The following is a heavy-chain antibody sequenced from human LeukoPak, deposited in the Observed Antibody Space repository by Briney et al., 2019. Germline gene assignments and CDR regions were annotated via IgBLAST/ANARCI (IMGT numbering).Heavy chain of an antibody. V-gene: IGHV3-21*01. CDR2: ISSSSSYI. CDR1: GFTFSSYS. J-gene: IGHJ4*02. CDR3: TPHRDGSYPFDY. D-gene: IGHD3-10*01. Sequence: GGSLRLSCAASGFTFSSYSMNWVRQAPGKGLEWVSSISSSSSYIYYADPVKGRFTISRDSAKNSLYLQMNSLRDEDTAVYYCTPHRDGSYPFDYWGQGTLVTVSS.